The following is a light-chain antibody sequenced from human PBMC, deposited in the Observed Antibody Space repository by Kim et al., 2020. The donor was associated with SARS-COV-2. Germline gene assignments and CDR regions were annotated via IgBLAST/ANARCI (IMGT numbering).Light chain of an antibody. J-gene: IGKJ5*01. CDR1: EGISSW. CDR3: QQVNSFPIT. CDR2: TAS. Sequence: DIQMTQSPSNVSASVGDRVTITCRASEGISSWLVWYQQKPGKAPKLLIYTASSLQSGVPSRFSGSGSGTDFTLTISSLQAEDFATYFRQQVNSFPITFGQGTRLEIK. V-gene: IGKV1-12*01.